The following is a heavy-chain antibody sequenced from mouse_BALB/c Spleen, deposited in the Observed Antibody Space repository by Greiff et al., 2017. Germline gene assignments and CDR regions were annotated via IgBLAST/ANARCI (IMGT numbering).Heavy chain of an antibody. CDR2: ISSGSSTI. Sequence: EVKLVESGGGLVQPGGSRKLSCAASGFTFSSFGMHWVRQAPEKGLEWVAYISSGSSTIYYADTVKGRFTISRDNPKNTLFLQMTSLRSEDTAMYYCARSGGSSGFDYWGQGTTLTVSS. V-gene: IGHV5-17*02. D-gene: IGHD1-1*01. J-gene: IGHJ2*01. CDR3: ARSGGSSGFDY. CDR1: GFTFSSFG.